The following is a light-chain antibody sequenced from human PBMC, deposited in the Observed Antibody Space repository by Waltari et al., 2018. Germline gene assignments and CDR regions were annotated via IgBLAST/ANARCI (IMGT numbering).Light chain of an antibody. Sequence: EIVLIQSPATLSLSPGQRATLSCRASQSVSINLGWYQQKLGQPPRLLIYDASHRATGIPARFSASGSGTDFTLTISGLEPEDFALYFCQQTSSWPLTFGGGTKVEFK. J-gene: IGKJ4*01. V-gene: IGKV3-11*01. CDR2: DAS. CDR3: QQTSSWPLT. CDR1: QSVSIN.